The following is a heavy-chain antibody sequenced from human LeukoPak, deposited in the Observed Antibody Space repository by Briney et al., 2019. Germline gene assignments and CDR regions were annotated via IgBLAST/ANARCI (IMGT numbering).Heavy chain of an antibody. CDR3: ARPSYYGMGV. CDR1: GYTYTGFY. V-gene: IGHV1-46*01. Sequence: ASVKVSCKASGYTYTGFYMHWVGQAPGQGLEWMGIIIPSGGSTSYAQRCRGRVTMTTDTSTSTVYMELSSLRSEDTAVYYCARPSYYGMGVWGQGTTVTVSS. J-gene: IGHJ6*02. CDR2: IIPSGGST.